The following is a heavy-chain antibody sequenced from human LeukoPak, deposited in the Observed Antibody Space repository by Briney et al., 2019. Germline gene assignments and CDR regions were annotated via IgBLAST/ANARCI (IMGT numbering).Heavy chain of an antibody. CDR1: GGSISSYY. Sequence: SETLSLTCTVSGGSISSYYWSWIRQPAGKGLEWIGRIYTSGGTNYNPSLKSRVTMSVDTSKNQFSLKLSSVTAADTAVYYCARGYCSSTSCYGPNWFDPWGQGTLVTVSS. D-gene: IGHD2-2*01. CDR3: ARGYCSSTSCYGPNWFDP. J-gene: IGHJ5*02. CDR2: IYTSGGT. V-gene: IGHV4-4*07.